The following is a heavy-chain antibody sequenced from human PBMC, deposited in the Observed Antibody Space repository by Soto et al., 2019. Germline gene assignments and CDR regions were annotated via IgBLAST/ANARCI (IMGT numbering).Heavy chain of an antibody. Sequence: PGGSVRLSCAASGFTFSSYGMHWVRQAPGKGLEWVAVIWYDGSNKYYADSVKGRFTISRDNPKNTLYLQMNSLRAEDTAVYYCARPSSIAARPSAFDIWGQGAMVTVSS. CDR3: ARPSSIAARPSAFDI. CDR2: IWYDGSNK. CDR1: GFTFSSYG. J-gene: IGHJ3*02. D-gene: IGHD6-6*01. V-gene: IGHV3-33*01.